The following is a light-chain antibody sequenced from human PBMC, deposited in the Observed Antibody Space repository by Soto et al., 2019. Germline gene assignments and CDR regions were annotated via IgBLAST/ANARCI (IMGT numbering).Light chain of an antibody. CDR1: RRDVGGYNY. CDR3: SSYTSGSTLPWV. Sequence: QSVLTQPASVSGSPGQSITISCTGTRRDVGGYNYVSWYQQYPGKSPKLLIYEVTHRPSGVSNRFSGSKSGNTASLTISGLQAEDEAVYYCSSYTSGSTLPWVFGTGTKVTVL. CDR2: EVT. V-gene: IGLV2-14*01. J-gene: IGLJ1*01.